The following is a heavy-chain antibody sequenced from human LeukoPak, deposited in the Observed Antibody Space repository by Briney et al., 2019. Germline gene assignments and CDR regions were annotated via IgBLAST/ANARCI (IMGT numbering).Heavy chain of an antibody. D-gene: IGHD4-17*01. CDR1: GFTFSSYS. CDR3: ARSYGDKFDY. Sequence: PGGSLRLSCAASGFTFSSYSMNWVRQAPGKGLEWVSSISSSSSYIHYADSVKGRFTISRDNAKNSLYLQMNSLRAEDTAVYYCARSYGDKFDYWGQGTLVTVSS. CDR2: ISSSSSYI. V-gene: IGHV3-21*01. J-gene: IGHJ4*02.